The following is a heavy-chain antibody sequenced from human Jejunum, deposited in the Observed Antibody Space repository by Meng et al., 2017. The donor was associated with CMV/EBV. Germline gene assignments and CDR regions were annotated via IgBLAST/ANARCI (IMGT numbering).Heavy chain of an antibody. CDR3: ARGRFHGAVAGTFDS. CDR1: GGSLKGYY. D-gene: IGHD6-19*01. V-gene: IGHV4-34*01. CDR2: IYDTGAT. J-gene: IGHJ4*02. Sequence: GGSLKGYYWNWIRQPPGKGLEWIGEIYDTGATNYSPSLRSRVTITMDTSKNQFSLELTSLTAADTAVYYCARGRFHGAVAGTFDSWGQGTRVTVSS.